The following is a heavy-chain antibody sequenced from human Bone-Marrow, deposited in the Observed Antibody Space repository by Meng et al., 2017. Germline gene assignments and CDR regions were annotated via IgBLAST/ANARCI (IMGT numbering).Heavy chain of an antibody. V-gene: IGHV4-4*02. Sequence: QVQLQESGPGLVKSSRTLSLTCAVYGGSISSSNWLSWVRQPPGKGLEWIGEIYHSGSTNYNPSLKSRVTISVDKSKNQFSLKLSSVTAADTAVYYCASFPPPGKQWLVTDYWGQGTLVTVSS. D-gene: IGHD6-19*01. CDR1: GGSISSSNW. J-gene: IGHJ4*02. CDR3: ASFPPPGKQWLVTDY. CDR2: IYHSGST.